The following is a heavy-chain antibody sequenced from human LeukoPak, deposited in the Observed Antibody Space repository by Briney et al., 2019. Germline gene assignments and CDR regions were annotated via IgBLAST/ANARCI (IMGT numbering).Heavy chain of an antibody. D-gene: IGHD1-26*01. CDR2: ISHDGSNK. V-gene: IGHV3-30*18. J-gene: IGHJ6*02. CDR1: GFTFSSYG. CDR3: AKEAGATSYYYYGMDV. Sequence: GRSLRLSCAASGFTFSSYGMYWVRQAPGKGLEWVAIISHDGSNKYHADSVKGRFTISRDNSKNMLYLQMNSLRAEDTAVYYCAKEAGATSYYYYGMDVWGQGTTVTVYS.